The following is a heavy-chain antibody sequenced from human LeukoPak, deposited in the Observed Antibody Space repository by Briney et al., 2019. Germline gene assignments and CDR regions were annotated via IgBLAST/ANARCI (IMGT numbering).Heavy chain of an antibody. Sequence: SETLSLTCTVSGGSISSYYWSWIRQPPGKGLEWIGEINHSGSTNYNPSLKSRVTISVDTSKNQFSLKLSSVTAADTAVYYCARGRYNWNYVAYFDYWGQGTLVTVSS. J-gene: IGHJ4*02. CDR3: ARGRYNWNYVAYFDY. D-gene: IGHD1-7*01. CDR1: GGSISSYY. V-gene: IGHV4-34*01. CDR2: INHSGST.